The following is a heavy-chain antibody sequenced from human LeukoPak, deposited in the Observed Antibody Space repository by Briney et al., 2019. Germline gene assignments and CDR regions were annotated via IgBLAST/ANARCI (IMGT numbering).Heavy chain of an antibody. CDR2: IGGTGDDT. V-gene: IGHV3-23*01. J-gene: IGHJ5*02. D-gene: IGHD3-10*01. Sequence: PGGSLRLTCAASGFTFSSYEMNWVRQAPGKGLEWVSSIGGTGDDTFYADSVKGRFTISRDNSKNTLYLHLSSLRAEDTAVYYCAKDGVSYNRRWVWFDPWGQGTLLTVSS. CDR1: GFTFSSYE. CDR3: AKDGVSYNRRWVWFDP.